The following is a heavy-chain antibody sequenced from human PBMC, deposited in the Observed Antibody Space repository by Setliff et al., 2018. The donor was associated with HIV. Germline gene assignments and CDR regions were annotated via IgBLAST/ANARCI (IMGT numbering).Heavy chain of an antibody. CDR1: GGSISNGGYY. CDR2: TYSSGST. J-gene: IGHJ4*02. CDR3: ARIDPGKFWSLDY. D-gene: IGHD1-1*01. Sequence: SETLSLTCAVSGGSISNGGYYWSWIRQPAGKRLEWIGRTYSSGSTNYNPSLKSRVTISIDTSKNQFSLKLSSVTAADTAVYYCARIDPGKFWSLDYWGRGTLVTVSS. V-gene: IGHV4-61*02.